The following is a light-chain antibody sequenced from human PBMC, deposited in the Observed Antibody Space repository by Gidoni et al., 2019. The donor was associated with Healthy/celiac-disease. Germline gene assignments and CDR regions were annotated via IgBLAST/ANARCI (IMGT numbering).Light chain of an antibody. J-gene: IGKJ2*01. CDR2: DAP. Sequence: EIVLTQSPDTLSLSPGARATLSCRSSQSVSRYLAWYQQKTGQAPRLLIYDAPNRATGIPSTFSGSASATDSPLTIFSLEPLDCAVYYCQHRRNCPPVYPSGQCTKLEIK. CDR1: QSVSRY. V-gene: IGKV3-11*01. CDR3: QHRRNCPPVYP.